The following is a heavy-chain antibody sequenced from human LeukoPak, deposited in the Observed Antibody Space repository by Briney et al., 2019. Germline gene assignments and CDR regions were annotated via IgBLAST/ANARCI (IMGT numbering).Heavy chain of an antibody. CDR3: ARLGESPTMHLGYCSGGSCYGAFDI. J-gene: IGHJ3*02. CDR1: GYSFTTYW. V-gene: IGHV5-51*01. CDR2: IYPGDSDT. D-gene: IGHD2-15*01. Sequence: GESLKISCKGSGYSFTTYWIGWVRQMPGKGLEWMGIIYPGDSDTRYSPSFQGQVTISADKSISTAYLQWSSLKASDTAMYYCARLGESPTMHLGYCSGGSCYGAFDIWGQGTMVTVSS.